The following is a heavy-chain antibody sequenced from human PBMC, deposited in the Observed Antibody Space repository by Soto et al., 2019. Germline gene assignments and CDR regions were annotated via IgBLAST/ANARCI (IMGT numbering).Heavy chain of an antibody. CDR2: IYDGSNK. CDR1: GFTFSSYG. D-gene: IGHD3-3*01. Sequence: QVQLVESGGGVVQPGRSLRLSCAASGFTFSSYGMHWVRQAPGKGLEWVAVIYDGSNKYYADSVKGRFTISRDNSKNTLDLQINSRRAEVTAVYYFAKDVWSRPMGVWGQGTTVTVSS. CDR3: AKDVWSRPMGV. V-gene: IGHV3-30*18. J-gene: IGHJ6*02.